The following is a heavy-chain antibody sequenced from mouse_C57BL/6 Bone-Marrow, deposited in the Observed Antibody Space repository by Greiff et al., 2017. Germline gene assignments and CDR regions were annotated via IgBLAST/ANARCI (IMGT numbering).Heavy chain of an antibody. CDR1: GFNIKDDY. J-gene: IGHJ2*01. CDR3: SSFDGNYFDF. CDR2: IDPEIGDT. V-gene: IGHV14-4*01. Sequence: EVKVVESGAELVRPGASVKLSCTASGFNIKDDYIHWVKQRPEQGLEWIGWIDPEIGDTEYASKFQGKATITSDTSSNTAYLQLSSLTSEDTAAYYCSSFDGNYFDFWGQGTPLTVAS. D-gene: IGHD2-3*01.